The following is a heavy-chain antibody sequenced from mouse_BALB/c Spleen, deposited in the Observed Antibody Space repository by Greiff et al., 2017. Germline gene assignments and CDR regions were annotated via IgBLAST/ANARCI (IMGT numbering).Heavy chain of an antibody. V-gene: IGHV2-6-7*01. J-gene: IGHJ4*01. CDR1: GFSLTGYG. CDR3: ARDPARATGAMDY. Sequence: QVQLKESGPGLVAPSQSLSITCTVSGFSLTGYGVNWVRQPPGKGLEWLGMIWGDGSTDYNSALKSRLSISKDNSKSQVFLKMNSLQTDDTARYYCARDPARATGAMDYWGQGTSVTVSS. CDR2: IWGDGST. D-gene: IGHD3-1*01.